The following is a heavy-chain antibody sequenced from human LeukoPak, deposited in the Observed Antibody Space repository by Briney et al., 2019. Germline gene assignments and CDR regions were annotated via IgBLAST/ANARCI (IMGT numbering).Heavy chain of an antibody. J-gene: IGHJ4*02. V-gene: IGHV4-59*01. CDR1: GGSISSYY. CDR3: ARGADSSGYYSIFYFDY. Sequence: SETLSLTCTVSGGSISSYYWNWIRQPPGKGLEWIGYIYYSGSTNYNPSLKSRVTISVNTSKNQFSLKLSSVTAADTAVYYCARGADSSGYYSIFYFDYWGQGTLVTVSS. CDR2: IYYSGST. D-gene: IGHD3-22*01.